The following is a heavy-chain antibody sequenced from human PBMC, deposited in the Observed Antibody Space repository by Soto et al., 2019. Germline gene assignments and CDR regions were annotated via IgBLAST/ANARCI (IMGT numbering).Heavy chain of an antibody. V-gene: IGHV3-30*18. D-gene: IGHD6-6*01. CDR3: AKDEQLVFFDY. CDR2: ISYDGSNK. Sequence: QVQLVESGGGVVQPGGSLRLSCAASGFTFSSYGMNWVRQAPGKGLEWVAVISYDGSNKYYADSVKGHFTNTTDNSKNTLYLQMNSLRAEYTAVDYCAKDEQLVFFDYWGQGTLVTVSS. J-gene: IGHJ4*02. CDR1: GFTFSSYG.